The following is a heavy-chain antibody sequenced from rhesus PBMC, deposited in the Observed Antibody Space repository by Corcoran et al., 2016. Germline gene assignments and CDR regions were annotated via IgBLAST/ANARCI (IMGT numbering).Heavy chain of an antibody. V-gene: IGHV4-73*01. J-gene: IGHJ5-1*01. CDR1: GGSISGYYY. CDR2: IYGNSAST. CDR3: ARVPFSYYSDNRFDV. D-gene: IGHD3-16*01. Sequence: QVKLQQWGEGLVKPSETLSLTCAVYGGSISGYYYWSWIRQPPGKGLEWIGYIYGNSASTNYNPSLKNRVTISKDTSKNQFSLKLSSVTAADTAVYYCARVPFSYYSDNRFDVWGPGVLVTVSS.